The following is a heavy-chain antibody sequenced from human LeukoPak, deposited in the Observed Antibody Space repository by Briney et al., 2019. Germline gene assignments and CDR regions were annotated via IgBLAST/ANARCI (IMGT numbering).Heavy chain of an antibody. Sequence: PSETLSLTCTVSGGSISSGDYYWSWIRQPPGKGLEWIGYIYYSGSTYYNPSPKSRVTISVDTSKNQFSLKLSSVTAADTAVYYCARVGYYDSSGLVWGQGTLVTVSS. J-gene: IGHJ4*02. D-gene: IGHD3-22*01. CDR2: IYYSGST. CDR3: ARVGYYDSSGLV. CDR1: GGSISSGDYY. V-gene: IGHV4-30-4*01.